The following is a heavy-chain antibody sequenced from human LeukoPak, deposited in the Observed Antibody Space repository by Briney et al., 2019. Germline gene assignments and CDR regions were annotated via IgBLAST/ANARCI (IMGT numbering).Heavy chain of an antibody. CDR1: GFTFSSYA. J-gene: IGHJ4*02. CDR3: AKVGRIAVAGQLDY. CDR2: ISGSGGST. V-gene: IGHV3-23*01. D-gene: IGHD6-19*01. Sequence: PGGSLRLSCAASGFTFSSYAMRWVRQAPGKELEWVSAISGSGGSTYYADSVKGRFTISRDNSKNTLYLQMNSLRAEDTAVYYCAKVGRIAVAGQLDYWGQGTLVTVSS.